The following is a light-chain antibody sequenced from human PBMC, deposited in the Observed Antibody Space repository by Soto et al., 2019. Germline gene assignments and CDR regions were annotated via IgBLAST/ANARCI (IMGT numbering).Light chain of an antibody. V-gene: IGKV1-39*01. CDR3: QQSYSTAPS. CDR1: QSISSY. J-gene: IGKJ1*01. CDR2: AAS. Sequence: DIQMTQSPSSLSASVGARVTITCRASQSISSYLNWYQQKPGKAPKLLIYAASSLQSGVPSRFSGSGSGTDFTLTISSLQPEDFATYYCQQSYSTAPSFGPGTKVQMK.